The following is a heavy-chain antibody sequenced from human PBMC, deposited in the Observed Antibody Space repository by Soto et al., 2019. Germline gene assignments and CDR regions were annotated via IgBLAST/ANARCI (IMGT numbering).Heavy chain of an antibody. CDR3: AADSLIHRRGYYGMDV. Sequence: GASVKVSCKASGFTFTSSAVQWVRQARGQRLEWIGWIVVGSGNTNYAQKFQERVTITRDMSTSTAYMELSSLRSEDTAVYYCAADSLIHRRGYYGMDVWGQGTTVTAP. CDR2: IVVGSGNT. J-gene: IGHJ6*02. D-gene: IGHD2-21*01. CDR1: GFTFTSSA. V-gene: IGHV1-58*01.